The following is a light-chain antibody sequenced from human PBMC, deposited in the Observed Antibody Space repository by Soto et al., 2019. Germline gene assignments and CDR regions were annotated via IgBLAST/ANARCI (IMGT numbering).Light chain of an antibody. CDR3: QQRSNWPPIT. V-gene: IGKV3-11*01. J-gene: IGKJ5*01. Sequence: IVLTQSPATLSLSPGERATLSCRASQSVSRYLAWYQQKPGQAPRLLIYDASNRATGIPARFSGSGSGTDLTLTISSLEPEDFAVYYCQQRSNWPPITFGQGTRLEIK. CDR2: DAS. CDR1: QSVSRY.